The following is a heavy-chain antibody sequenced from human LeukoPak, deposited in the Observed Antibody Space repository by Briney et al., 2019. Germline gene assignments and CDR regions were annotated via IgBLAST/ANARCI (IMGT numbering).Heavy chain of an antibody. Sequence: SETLSLTCTVSGYSISSGYYWGWIRQPPGKGLEWIGCIYHSGSTYYNPSLKSRVTISVDTSKNQFSLKLSSMTAADPAVYYCASVGSKRSYSDFWSGYSPFDYWGQGTLVTVSS. J-gene: IGHJ4*02. CDR3: ASVGSKRSYSDFWSGYSPFDY. V-gene: IGHV4-38-2*02. D-gene: IGHD3-3*01. CDR2: IYHSGST. CDR1: GYSISSGYY.